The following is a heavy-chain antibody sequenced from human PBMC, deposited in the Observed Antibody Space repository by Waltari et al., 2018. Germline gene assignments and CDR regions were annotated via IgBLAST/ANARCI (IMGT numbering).Heavy chain of an antibody. CDR3: AREGQYCGGDCLDAFDI. CDR2: IYYSGST. Sequence: QVQLQESGPGLVKPSATLSLTCTVSGGSISSYYWSWIRQPPGKGLEWIGYIYYSGSTNYNPPLKSRVTISVDTSKNQFSLKLSSVTAADTAVYYCAREGQYCGGDCLDAFDIWGQGTMVTVSS. V-gene: IGHV4-59*01. J-gene: IGHJ3*02. D-gene: IGHD2-21*02. CDR1: GGSISSYY.